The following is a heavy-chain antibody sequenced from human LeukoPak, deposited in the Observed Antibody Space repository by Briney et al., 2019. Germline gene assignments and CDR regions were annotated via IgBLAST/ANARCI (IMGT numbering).Heavy chain of an antibody. CDR3: ARDGPSAPSSFDAFDI. V-gene: IGHV4-39*07. Sequence: SETLSLTCTVSGGSIDSSSHYWGWIRQPPGKGLEWIGSLYYSGSTYYNPSLQSRLTMSLNTSKNQFSLKLSSVTAADTAVYYCARDGPSAPSSFDAFDIWGQGTMVTVSS. CDR2: LYYSGST. J-gene: IGHJ3*02. CDR1: GGSIDSSSHY.